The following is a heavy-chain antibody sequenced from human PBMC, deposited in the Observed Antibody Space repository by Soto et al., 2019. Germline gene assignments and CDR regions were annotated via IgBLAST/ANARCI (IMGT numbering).Heavy chain of an antibody. J-gene: IGHJ5*02. CDR1: GGPFSTYA. Sequence: QLVQSGAEVKKPGSSVKVSCKASGGPFSTYAISWVRQAPGQGLEWMGGIIPIFGTANYAQRFLGRVTISADDSTSTAYMELRSLTSDDTAVYYCAKALTMASPNWFDPWGQGTQVTVSP. V-gene: IGHV1-69*01. D-gene: IGHD3-10*01. CDR2: IIPIFGTA. CDR3: AKALTMASPNWFDP.